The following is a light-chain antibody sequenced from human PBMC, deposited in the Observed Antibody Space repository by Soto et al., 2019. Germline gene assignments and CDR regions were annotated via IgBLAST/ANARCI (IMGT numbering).Light chain of an antibody. CDR1: QSISSY. CDR3: QQSYSTPFT. CDR2: AAS. V-gene: IGKV1-39*01. J-gene: IGKJ5*01. Sequence: DIQMTQSPSSLSAYVGDRVTITWRASQSISSYLNWYQQKPGKAPKHLIYAASSLQSGVPSRFSGSGSGTDFTLTISSLQPEDFSTYYCQQSYSTPFTFGQGTRLEIK.